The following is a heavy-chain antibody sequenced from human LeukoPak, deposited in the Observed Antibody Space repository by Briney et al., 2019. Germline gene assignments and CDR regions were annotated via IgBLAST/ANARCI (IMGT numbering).Heavy chain of an antibody. CDR3: ASTARQYGSGSYYHYYYYMDV. CDR2: IYTSGST. V-gene: IGHV4-61*02. J-gene: IGHJ6*03. D-gene: IGHD3-10*01. CDR1: GGSISGGSYY. Sequence: SQTLSLTCTVSGGSISGGSYYWSWIRQPAGKGLEWIGRIYTSGSTNYNPSLKSRVTISVDTSKNQFSLKLSSVTAADTAVYYCASTARQYGSGSYYHYYYYMDVWGKGTTVTVSS.